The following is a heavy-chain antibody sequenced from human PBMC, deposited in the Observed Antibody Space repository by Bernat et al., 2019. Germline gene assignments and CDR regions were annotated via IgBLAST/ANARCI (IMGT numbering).Heavy chain of an antibody. Sequence: EVQLVESGGGLVQPGGSLRLSCAASGFTLSDYYMDWVRQAPGKWLEWVGRSRNKANSYTTEYAASVKGRFTISRDDSKSSLFLQMNSLKTEDTAVYYCARGARSFDYWGQGALVTVSS. CDR3: ARGARSFDY. CDR2: SRNKANSYTT. CDR1: GFTLSDYY. V-gene: IGHV3-72*01. J-gene: IGHJ4*02.